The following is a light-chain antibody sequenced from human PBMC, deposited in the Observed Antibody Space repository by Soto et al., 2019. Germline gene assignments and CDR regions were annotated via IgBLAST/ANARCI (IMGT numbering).Light chain of an antibody. CDR1: SSDVGGYNY. CDR3: SSYTSSSTLV. CDR2: EVS. J-gene: IGLJ1*01. V-gene: IGLV2-14*01. Sequence: QSVLTQPASVSGSPGQSITISCTGTSSDVGGYNYVSWYQQHPGKAPKLMIYEVSNRPSGVSNRFSGSKSGNTASLTISGRQAEDEAAYYCSSYTSSSTLVFGTGTKLTVL.